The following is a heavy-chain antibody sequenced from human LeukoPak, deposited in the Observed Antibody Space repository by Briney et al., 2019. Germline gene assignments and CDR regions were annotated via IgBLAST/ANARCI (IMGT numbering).Heavy chain of an antibody. CDR1: GGSISSYY. Sequence: SETLSLTCTVSGGSISSYYWSWIRQPAGKGLEWIGRFYTSGSTKYNPSLKSRVTMSEDTSKNQFSLKLSSVTAADTAVYYCARRGYYGSGSYRPYYFDYWGQGTLVTVSS. CDR3: ARRGYYGSGSYRPYYFDY. CDR2: FYTSGST. D-gene: IGHD3-10*01. V-gene: IGHV4-4*07. J-gene: IGHJ4*02.